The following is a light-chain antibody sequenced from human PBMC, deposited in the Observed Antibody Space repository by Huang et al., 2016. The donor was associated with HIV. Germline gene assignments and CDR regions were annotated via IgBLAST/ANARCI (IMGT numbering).Light chain of an antibody. CDR1: QSVSNSY. J-gene: IGKJ2*01. V-gene: IGKV3-20*01. CDR3: QQYGTSPRT. CDR2: GAS. Sequence: EIVLTQSPGTLSLSPGERATLSCRASQSVSNSYLAWYQQKLGQPPSLLIYGASSRATGIPDRFSGSGSGTDFTLTISRLEPEDFAVYYCQQYGTSPRTFGQGTKLEIK.